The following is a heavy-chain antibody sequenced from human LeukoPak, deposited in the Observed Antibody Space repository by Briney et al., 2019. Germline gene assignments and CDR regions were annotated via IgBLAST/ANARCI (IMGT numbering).Heavy chain of an antibody. Sequence: GRSLRLSCAVSGFTFSSYGMNWVRQAPGKGLEWVAIIWYDGSNKYYADSVKGRFTISRDNSKNTLYLQMNSLRAEDTAVYYCARDKRGVATIFDYWGQGTLVTVSS. CDR1: GFTFSSYG. D-gene: IGHD5-12*01. CDR2: IWYDGSNK. J-gene: IGHJ4*02. V-gene: IGHV3-33*01. CDR3: ARDKRGVATIFDY.